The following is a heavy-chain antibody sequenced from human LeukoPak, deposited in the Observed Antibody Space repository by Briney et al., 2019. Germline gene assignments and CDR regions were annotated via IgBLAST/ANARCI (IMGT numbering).Heavy chain of an antibody. V-gene: IGHV3-23*01. CDR2: ISGSGGST. CDR3: AKAPRYYDILTGYYSRLDYFDY. J-gene: IGHJ4*02. CDR1: GFTFNIYA. Sequence: GGSLRLSCAASGFTFNIYAMSWVREAPGEGLEGVSAISGSGGSTYCADSVKGRVTISRDNSENTVYLKMTSLRAEDRAVYYCAKAPRYYDILTGYYSRLDYFDYWGQGTLVTVSS. D-gene: IGHD3-9*01.